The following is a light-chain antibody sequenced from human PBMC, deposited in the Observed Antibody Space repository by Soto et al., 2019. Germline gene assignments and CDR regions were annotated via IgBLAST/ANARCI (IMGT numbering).Light chain of an antibody. CDR3: CSYAGSYTVL. CDR1: SSDVGGYKY. J-gene: IGLJ2*01. V-gene: IGLV2-11*01. Sequence: QSALTQPRSVSGSPGQSVTISCTGTSSDVGGYKYVSWYQQHPGKVPNLIIYDVSERPSGVPDRFSGSKSGNTASLSISGLRAEDEADYYCCSYAGSYTVLFGGGTKLTVL. CDR2: DVS.